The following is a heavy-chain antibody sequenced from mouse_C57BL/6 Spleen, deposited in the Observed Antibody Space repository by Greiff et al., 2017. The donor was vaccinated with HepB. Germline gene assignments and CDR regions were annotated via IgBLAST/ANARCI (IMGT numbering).Heavy chain of an antibody. V-gene: IGHV1-80*01. CDR3: ASGPYYYGSSYNAMDY. D-gene: IGHD1-1*01. CDR2: IYPGDGDT. Sequence: VQLQQSGAELVKPGASVKISCKASGYAFSSYWMNWVKQRPGKGLEWIGQIYPGDGDTNYNGKFKGKATLTADKSSSTAYMQLSSLTSEDSAVYFCASGPYYYGSSYNAMDYWGQGTSVTVSS. CDR1: GYAFSSYW. J-gene: IGHJ4*01.